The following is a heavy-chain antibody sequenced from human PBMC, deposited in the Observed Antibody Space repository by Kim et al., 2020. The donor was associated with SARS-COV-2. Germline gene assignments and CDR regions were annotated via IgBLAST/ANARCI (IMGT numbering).Heavy chain of an antibody. V-gene: IGHV3-48*03. Sequence: GGSLRLSCAASGFTFSSYEMNWVRQAPGKGLEWVSYISSSGSTIYYADSVKGRFTISRDNAKNSLYLQMNSLRAEDTAVYYCARSMCCDILTGYYKYYYYGMDVWAQGTTVTVSS. CDR2: ISSSGSTI. CDR1: GFTFSSYE. J-gene: IGHJ6*02. CDR3: ARSMCCDILTGYYKYYYYGMDV. D-gene: IGHD3-9*01.